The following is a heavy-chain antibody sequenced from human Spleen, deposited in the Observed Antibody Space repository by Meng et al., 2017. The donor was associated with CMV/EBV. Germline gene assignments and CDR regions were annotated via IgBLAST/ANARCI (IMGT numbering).Heavy chain of an antibody. D-gene: IGHD2-8*01. CDR1: GFTCDDDG. CDR2: INWNGGRT. V-gene: IGHV3-20*01. Sequence: AAAGFTCDDDGISWVRQAPGKGLEWGSGINWNGGRTGDADSVKGRFTISRDNAKNSLYLQMNSLRAEDTALYHCAREGMVYAYWFDPWGQGTLVTVSS. J-gene: IGHJ5*02. CDR3: AREGMVYAYWFDP.